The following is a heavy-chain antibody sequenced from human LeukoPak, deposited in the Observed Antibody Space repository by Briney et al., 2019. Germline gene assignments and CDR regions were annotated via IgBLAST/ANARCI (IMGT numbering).Heavy chain of an antibody. D-gene: IGHD3-3*01. CDR2: IYYSGST. CDR3: ARYWLDFWSGYDETFFDY. CDR1: GGSISSGDYY. Sequence: SETLSLTCTVSGGSISSGDYYWSWIRQLPGKGLEWIGYIYYSGSTYYNPSLKSRVTISVDTSKNQFSLKLSSVTAADTAVYYCARYWLDFWSGYDETFFDYWGQGTLVTVSS. J-gene: IGHJ4*02. V-gene: IGHV4-30-4*01.